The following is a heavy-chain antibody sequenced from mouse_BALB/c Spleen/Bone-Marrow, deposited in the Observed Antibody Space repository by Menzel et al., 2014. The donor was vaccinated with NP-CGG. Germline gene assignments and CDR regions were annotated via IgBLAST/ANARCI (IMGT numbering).Heavy chain of an antibody. Sequence: QVQLQQSGAELVKPGASVKLPCKASGYTFTSYWMYWVKQRPGQGLEWIGEIDPSDSYTNYNQKFKGKATLTVDKSSSTAYMQLSSLTSEDSAVYFSARWLLRYYAMDDWGQETSVTVSS. CDR2: IDPSDSYT. CDR3: ARWLLRYYAMDD. CDR1: GYTFTSYW. D-gene: IGHD2-3*01. J-gene: IGHJ4*01. V-gene: IGHV1-69*02.